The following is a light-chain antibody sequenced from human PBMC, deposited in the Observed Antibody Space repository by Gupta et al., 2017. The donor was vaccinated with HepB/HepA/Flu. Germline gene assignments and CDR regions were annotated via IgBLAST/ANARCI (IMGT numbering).Light chain of an antibody. Sequence: DVVLTQSPLSLPVTLGQPASISCRSSQSLAFSDGNTFLHWFQQRPGQSPRRLLYQVSKRDPGVPERFSCSGSGTDFTLRIRSVEAENVAIYYCGQGTHWHSFGGGTKVEIK. J-gene: IGKJ4*01. CDR3: GQGTHWHS. V-gene: IGKV2-30*01. CDR2: QVS. CDR1: QSLAFSDGNTF.